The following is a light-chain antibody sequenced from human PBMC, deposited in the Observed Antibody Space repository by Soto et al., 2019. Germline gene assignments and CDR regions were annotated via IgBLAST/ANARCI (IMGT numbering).Light chain of an antibody. Sequence: QSARTQPASVSGSPGQSITISCSGTSSDVGGYKYVSWYQQHPGKAPKLMIYEVSNRPSGVSNRFSGSKSGNTASLTISGLQAEDEADYFCNSYGSTSTRYVFGTGTKVTVL. CDR1: SSDVGGYKY. CDR3: NSYGSTSTRYV. J-gene: IGLJ1*01. CDR2: EVS. V-gene: IGLV2-14*01.